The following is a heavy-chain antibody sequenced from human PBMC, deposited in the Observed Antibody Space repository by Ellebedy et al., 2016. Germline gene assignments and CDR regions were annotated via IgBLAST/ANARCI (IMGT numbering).Heavy chain of an antibody. CDR2: INHSGST. CDR1: GGSFSGYY. D-gene: IGHD1-1*01. CDR3: ATYIMGRLDY. Sequence: GSLRLSCAVYGGSFSGYYWNWIRQLPGKGLEWIGEINHSGSTKYNPSLKSRITISVDTSKNHFSLKLSSVTAADPAVYYCATYIMGRLDYWGQGTLVNVSS. V-gene: IGHV4-34*01. J-gene: IGHJ4*02.